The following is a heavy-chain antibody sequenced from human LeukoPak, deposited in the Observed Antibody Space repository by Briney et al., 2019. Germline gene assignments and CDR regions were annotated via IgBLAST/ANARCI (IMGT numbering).Heavy chain of an antibody. CDR3: ARDGEYQLLYSWYFDL. V-gene: IGHV4-34*01. CDR1: GGSFSGYY. J-gene: IGHJ2*01. D-gene: IGHD2-2*02. Sequence: SETLSLTCAVYGGSFSGYYWSWIRQPPGKGLEWIGEINHSGSTNYNPSLKSRVTISVDTSKNQFSLKLSSVTAADTAVYYCARDGEYQLLYSWYFDLWGRGSLVTVSS. CDR2: INHSGST.